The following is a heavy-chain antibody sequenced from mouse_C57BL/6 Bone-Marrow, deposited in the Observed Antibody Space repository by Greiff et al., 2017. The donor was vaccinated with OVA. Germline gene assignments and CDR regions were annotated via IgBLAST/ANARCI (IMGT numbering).Heavy chain of an antibody. Sequence: EVKLVESGPVLVKPGASVKMSCKASGYTFTDYYMNWVKQSHGKSLEWIGVINPYNGGTSYNQKFKGKATLTVDKSSSTAYMELNSLTSEDSAVYYCARGGITTVVAGKGGYWGQGTTLTVSS. CDR2: INPYNGGT. V-gene: IGHV1-19*01. CDR1: GYTFTDYY. J-gene: IGHJ2*01. D-gene: IGHD1-1*01. CDR3: ARGGITTVVAGKGGY.